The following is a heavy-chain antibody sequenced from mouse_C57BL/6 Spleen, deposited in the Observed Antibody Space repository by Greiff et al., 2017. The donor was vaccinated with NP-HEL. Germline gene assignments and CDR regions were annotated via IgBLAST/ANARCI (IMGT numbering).Heavy chain of an antibody. CDR3: ARARYYGSSAY. V-gene: IGHV1-82*01. J-gene: IGHJ3*01. CDR1: GYAFSSSW. CDR2: IYPGDGDT. D-gene: IGHD1-1*01. Sequence: QVQLQQSGPELVKPGASVKISCKASGYAFSSSWMNWVKQRPGTGLEWIGRIYPGDGDTNYNGKFKGKATLTADKSSSTAYMQLSSLTSEDSAVYFCARARYYGSSAYWGQGTLVTVSA.